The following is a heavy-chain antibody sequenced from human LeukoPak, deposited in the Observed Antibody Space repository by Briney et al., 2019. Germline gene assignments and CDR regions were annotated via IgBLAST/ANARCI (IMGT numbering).Heavy chain of an antibody. D-gene: IGHD2-15*01. CDR3: ARRNAYCSSGSCSRASYYYYGMDV. CDR1: GFTFSDYY. V-gene: IGHV3-11*01. Sequence: GGSLRLSCAASGFTFSDYYMSWIRQAPGKGLEWVSYISSSGSTIYYADSVKGRFTISRDNAKNSLYLQMDSLRADDTAVYYCARRNAYCSSGSCSRASYYYYGMDVWGQGTTVTVSS. CDR2: ISSSGSTI. J-gene: IGHJ6*02.